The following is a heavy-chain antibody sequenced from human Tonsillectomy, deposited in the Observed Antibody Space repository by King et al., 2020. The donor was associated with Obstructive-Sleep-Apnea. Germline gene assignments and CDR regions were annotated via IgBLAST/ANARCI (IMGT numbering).Heavy chain of an antibody. V-gene: IGHV4-34*01. CDR2: INHSGST. D-gene: IGHD3-10*01. Sequence: VQLQQWGAGLLKPSEPLSLTCAVYGGSFSGYYWSWIRQPPGKGLEWIGEINHSGSTNYNPSLKSRVTISVDTSKNQFSLKLSSVTAADTAVYYCAYGSGSYYLPVYYYGMDVWGQGTTVTVSS. J-gene: IGHJ6*02. CDR1: GGSFSGYY. CDR3: AYGSGSYYLPVYYYGMDV.